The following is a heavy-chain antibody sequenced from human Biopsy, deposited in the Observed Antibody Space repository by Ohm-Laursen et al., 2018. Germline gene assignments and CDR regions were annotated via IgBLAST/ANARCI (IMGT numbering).Heavy chain of an antibody. CDR3: ASGNIGGVGFDA. CDR2: IIPILGTV. D-gene: IGHD3-10*01. V-gene: IGHV1-69*04. Sequence: VASVKVSCKSSGDTFTTSAISWVRQVPGQGLDWMGRIIPILGTVDYGQNFQGRVTIRADTPTTFLELTSLRYDDTAVYYCASGNIGGVGFDAWGQGTLVTVSS. CDR1: GDTFTTSA. J-gene: IGHJ5*02.